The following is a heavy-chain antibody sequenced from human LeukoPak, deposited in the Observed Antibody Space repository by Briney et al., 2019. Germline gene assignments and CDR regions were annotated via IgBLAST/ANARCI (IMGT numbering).Heavy chain of an antibody. V-gene: IGHV3-11*01. CDR1: GFTFSDYY. CDR3: ANDPPLGVPFDY. CDR2: IVPSGTIM. Sequence: PGGSLRLSCAASGFTFSDYYMNWVRQAPGKGLEWISYIVPSGTIMKYADSVRGRFTISRDNAKNSLYLQMNSLRAEDTAVYYCANDPPLGVPFDYWGQGTLFTVSS. J-gene: IGHJ4*02. D-gene: IGHD7-27*01.